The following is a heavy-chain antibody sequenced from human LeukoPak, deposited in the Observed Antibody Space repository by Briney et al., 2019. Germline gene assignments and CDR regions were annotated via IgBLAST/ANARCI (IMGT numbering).Heavy chain of an antibody. CDR1: GFIFSNYG. CDR2: IWYDGQTK. J-gene: IGHJ4*02. V-gene: IGHV3-33*01. D-gene: IGHD6-19*01. Sequence: GESLRLSCEASGFIFSNYGMHWVRQAPGKGLEWLALIWYDGQTKFYADSVKGRFTISRDNSGNTLFLHMTSLRVEDTAVYYCAREWGRIAVAGGPGYWGQGALVAVSS. CDR3: AREWGRIAVAGGPGY.